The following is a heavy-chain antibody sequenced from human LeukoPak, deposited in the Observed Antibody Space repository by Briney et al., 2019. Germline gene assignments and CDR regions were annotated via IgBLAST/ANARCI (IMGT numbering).Heavy chain of an antibody. Sequence: SLKVSCTASGGTFSSYAISWVRQAPGQGLEWMGRIITILGIANNAQKFQGRVTITADKSTSTAYMELSSLRSEDTAVYYCARDDCSGGSCYSFGVFDYWGQGTLVTVSS. J-gene: IGHJ4*02. CDR1: GGTFSSYA. CDR3: ARDDCSGGSCYSFGVFDY. V-gene: IGHV1-69*04. CDR2: IITILGIA. D-gene: IGHD2-15*01.